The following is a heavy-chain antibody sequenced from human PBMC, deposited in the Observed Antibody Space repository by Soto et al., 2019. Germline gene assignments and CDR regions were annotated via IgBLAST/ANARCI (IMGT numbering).Heavy chain of an antibody. V-gene: IGHV1-8*01. J-gene: IGHJ5*02. Sequence: QVQLVQSGAEVKKPGASVKVSCKASGFTFASNDINWVRQAPGQGLQWMGWMNANVDATDSPQEFKGRVSMTWNASISTAYLELHNLKSDGAAVYYCAREVVVGGSLWLDPWGQGSLVTVSP. CDR2: MNANVDAT. CDR1: GFTFASND. D-gene: IGHD2-15*01. CDR3: AREVVVGGSLWLDP.